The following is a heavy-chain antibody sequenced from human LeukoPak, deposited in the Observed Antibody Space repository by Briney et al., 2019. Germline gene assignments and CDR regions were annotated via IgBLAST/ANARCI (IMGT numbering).Heavy chain of an antibody. Sequence: ASVKVSCKASGYTFTGCYMHWVRQAPGQGLEWMGWINPNSGGTNYAQKFQGRVTMTRDTSISTAYMELSRLRSDDTAVYYCARDLPGQIDYYYYGMDVWGQGTTVTVSS. CDR2: INPNSGGT. CDR3: ARDLPGQIDYYYYGMDV. CDR1: GYTFTGCY. V-gene: IGHV1-2*02. J-gene: IGHJ6*02.